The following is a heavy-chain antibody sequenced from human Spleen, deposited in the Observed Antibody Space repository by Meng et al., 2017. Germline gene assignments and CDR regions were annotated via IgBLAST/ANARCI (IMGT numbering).Heavy chain of an antibody. J-gene: IGHJ4*02. Sequence: GESLKISCKGYGYSLTSYWIGGVRQMPGKGLEWMGIIYPGDSDTRYSPSFQGQVTISADKSISTAYLQWSSLKASDTAMYYCARRMLGGAAAGYYFDYWGQGTLVTVSS. CDR3: ARRMLGGAAAGYYFDY. D-gene: IGHD6-13*01. CDR1: GYSLTSYW. V-gene: IGHV5-51*01. CDR2: IYPGDSDT.